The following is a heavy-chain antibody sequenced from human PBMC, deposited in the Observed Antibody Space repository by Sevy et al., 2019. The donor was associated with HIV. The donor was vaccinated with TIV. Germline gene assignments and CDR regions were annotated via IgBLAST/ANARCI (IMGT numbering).Heavy chain of an antibody. CDR1: GFTFSKYS. V-gene: IGHV3-21*01. CDR3: AKSVDA. CDR2: LSFGCGEI. Sequence: GGSLRLSCAASGFTFSKYSMSWVRQPPGKGLEWVSTLSFGCGEINYADSVRGRFTISRDNAKNSLYLQMNSLRADDTAVYYCAKSVDAWGKGTTVTVSS. J-gene: IGHJ6*04.